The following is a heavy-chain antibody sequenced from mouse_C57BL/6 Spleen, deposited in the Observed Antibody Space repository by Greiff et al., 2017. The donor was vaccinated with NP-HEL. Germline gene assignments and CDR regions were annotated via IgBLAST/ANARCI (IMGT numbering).Heavy chain of an antibody. D-gene: IGHD2-4*01. V-gene: IGHV5-6*01. CDR2: ISSGGSNT. Sequence: EVKLMESGGDLVKPGGSLKLSCAASGFTFSSYGMSWVRQTPDKRLEWVGIISSGGSNTYYPDSVKGRFTITRDNAKNTFYLQMSRLKSEDTGRYYCARHDIYYDYGGRVYWYFDVWGTGTTVTVSS. CDR1: GFTFSSYG. CDR3: ARHDIYYDYGGRVYWYFDV. J-gene: IGHJ1*03.